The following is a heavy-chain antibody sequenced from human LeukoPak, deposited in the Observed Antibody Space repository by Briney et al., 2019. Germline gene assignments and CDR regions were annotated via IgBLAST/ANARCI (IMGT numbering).Heavy chain of an antibody. D-gene: IGHD3-10*02. J-gene: IGHJ6*04. CDR1: GFTFDDYG. Sequence: QSWGSLRLSCAASGFTFDDYGMSWVRQAPGKGLEWVSYISSSGSTIYYADSVKGRFTISRDNAKNSLYLQMNSLRAEDTAVYYCAELGITMIGGVWGKGTTVTISS. CDR2: ISSSGSTI. V-gene: IGHV3-48*03. CDR3: AELGITMIGGV.